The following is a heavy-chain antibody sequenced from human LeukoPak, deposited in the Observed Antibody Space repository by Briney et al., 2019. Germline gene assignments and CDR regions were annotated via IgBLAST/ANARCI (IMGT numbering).Heavy chain of an antibody. V-gene: IGHV4-34*01. J-gene: IGHJ5*02. Sequence: SETLSLTCAVYGGSFSGYYWSWIRQPPGKGLEWIGEINHSGSTNYNPSLKSRVTISVDTSKNQFSLKPSSVTAADTAVYYCARAIVVVPAAIRGGNWFDPWGQGTLVTVSS. D-gene: IGHD2-2*02. CDR3: ARAIVVVPAAIRGGNWFDP. CDR1: GGSFSGYY. CDR2: INHSGST.